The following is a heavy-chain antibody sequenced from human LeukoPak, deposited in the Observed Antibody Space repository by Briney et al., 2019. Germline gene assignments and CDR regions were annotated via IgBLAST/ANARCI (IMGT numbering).Heavy chain of an antibody. J-gene: IGHJ4*02. CDR2: IYYTGST. Sequence: SETLSLTCTVSRGSVSSSTYYWSWVRQPPGKGLEWIASIYYTGSTYYNPSLKSRVTISLDMSKNQFSLKLSSVTAADTAVYYCAAPGGDIVVVPAGSFDYWGQGTLVTVSS. D-gene: IGHD2-2*01. V-gene: IGHV4-39*07. CDR1: RGSVSSSTYY. CDR3: AAPGGDIVVVPAGSFDY.